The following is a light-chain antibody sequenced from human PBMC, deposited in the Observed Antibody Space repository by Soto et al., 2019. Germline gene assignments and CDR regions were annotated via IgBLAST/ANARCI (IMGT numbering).Light chain of an antibody. V-gene: IGKV1-33*01. CDR1: QSISSY. Sequence: DIQMTQSPSSLSASVGDRVTITCRASQSISSYLNWYQQKPGKAPKLLIYAASSLQSGVPSRFSGSGSGTDFTFTISSLKPEDIATYYCQQYDNLPTFGQGTRLEIK. CDR2: AAS. CDR3: QQYDNLPT. J-gene: IGKJ5*01.